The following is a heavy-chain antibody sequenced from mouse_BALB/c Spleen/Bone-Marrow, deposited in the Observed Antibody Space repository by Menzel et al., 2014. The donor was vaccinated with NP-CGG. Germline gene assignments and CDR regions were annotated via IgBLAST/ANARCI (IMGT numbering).Heavy chain of an antibody. CDR2: INPDSRTI. CDR3: SRPDYYGYLNY. Sequence: EVKLVESGGGLVQPGGSLKLSCAASGFDFSRYWMSWVRQAPGKGLEWIGEINPDSRTINYSPSLKDKFTISRDNAKNTLFRRVNKVRSEDTALYYCSRPDYYGYLNYWGQGTTLTVSS. J-gene: IGHJ2*01. CDR1: GFDFSRYW. V-gene: IGHV4-1*02. D-gene: IGHD1-1*01.